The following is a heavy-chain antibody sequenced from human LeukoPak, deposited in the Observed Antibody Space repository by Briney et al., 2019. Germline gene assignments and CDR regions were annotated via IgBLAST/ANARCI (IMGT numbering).Heavy chain of an antibody. D-gene: IGHD1-1*01. CDR2: IWYDGSNK. CDR3: AREDDGFDY. Sequence: GRSLRLSCAASGFTFSSYGMHWVRQAPGKGLEWVAVIWYDGSNKCYADSVKGRFTISRDNSKNTLYLQMNSLRAEDTAVYYCAREDDGFDYWGQGTLVTVSS. J-gene: IGHJ4*02. CDR1: GFTFSSYG. V-gene: IGHV3-33*01.